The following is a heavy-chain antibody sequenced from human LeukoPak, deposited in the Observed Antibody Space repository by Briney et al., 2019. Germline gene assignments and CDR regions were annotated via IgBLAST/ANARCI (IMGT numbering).Heavy chain of an antibody. CDR2: ISTSSSTI. D-gene: IGHD1-26*01. Sequence: TGGSLRLSCAASGFIFNTYSMNWVRQAPGKGLEWVSYISTSSSTIYYADSVKGRFTISRDNAKNSLYLQMNSLRAEDTAVYYCAKDEPLWIVGATTFPGAFDYWGQGTLVTVSS. J-gene: IGHJ4*02. CDR1: GFIFNTYS. CDR3: AKDEPLWIVGATTFPGAFDY. V-gene: IGHV3-48*01.